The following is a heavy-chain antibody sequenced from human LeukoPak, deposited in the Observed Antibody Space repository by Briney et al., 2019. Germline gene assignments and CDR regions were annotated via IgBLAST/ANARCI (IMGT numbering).Heavy chain of an antibody. V-gene: IGHV1-69*05. CDR2: ISPIFGTA. J-gene: IGHJ5*02. Sequence: SVKVSCKASGGTFSSYAISWVRQAPGQGLEWMGRISPIFGTANYAQKFQGRVTITTDESTSTAYMELSSLRSEDTAVYYCAREDADGGWFDPWGQGTLVTVSS. D-gene: IGHD3-16*01. CDR3: AREDADGGWFDP. CDR1: GGTFSSYA.